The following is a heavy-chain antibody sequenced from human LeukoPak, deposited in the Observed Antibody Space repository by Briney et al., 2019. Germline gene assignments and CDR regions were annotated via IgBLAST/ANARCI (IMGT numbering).Heavy chain of an antibody. J-gene: IGHJ6*02. CDR3: ARVATSSSSNYYYYYGMDV. Sequence: ASVKVSCKASGYTFTSHGISWVRQAPGQGLEWMGWISAYNGNTNYAQKLQGRVTMTTDTSTSTAYMELRSLRSDDTAVYYCARVATSSSSNYYYYYGMDVWGQGTTVTVSS. V-gene: IGHV1-18*01. D-gene: IGHD2-2*01. CDR1: GYTFTSHG. CDR2: ISAYNGNT.